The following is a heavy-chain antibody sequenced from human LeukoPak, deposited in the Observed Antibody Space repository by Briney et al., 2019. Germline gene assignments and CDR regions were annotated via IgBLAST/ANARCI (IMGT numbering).Heavy chain of an antibody. CDR2: IYYSGST. J-gene: IGHJ4*02. V-gene: IGHV4-59*08. Sequence: SETLSLTCTVSGGSISSYYWSRIRQPPGKGLEWIGYIYYSGSTNYNPSLKSRVTISVDTSKNQFSLKLSSVTAADTAVYYCARTLYSYGPFFDYWGQGTLVTVSS. CDR1: GGSISSYY. CDR3: ARTLYSYGPFFDY. D-gene: IGHD5-18*01.